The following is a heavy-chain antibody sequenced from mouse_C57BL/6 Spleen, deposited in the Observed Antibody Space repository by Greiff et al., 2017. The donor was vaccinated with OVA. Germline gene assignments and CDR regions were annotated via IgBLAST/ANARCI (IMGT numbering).Heavy chain of an antibody. D-gene: IGHD1-1*01. CDR2: ISYDGSN. CDR1: GYSITSGYY. V-gene: IGHV3-6*01. Sequence: EVKLMESGPGLVKPSQSLSLTCSVTGYSITSGYYWYWIRQFPGNKLEWMGYISYDGSNNYNPSLKNRISITRDTSKNQFFLKLNSVTTEDTATYYCARSLLLRPDWYFDVWGTGTTVTVSS. CDR3: ARSLLLRPDWYFDV. J-gene: IGHJ1*03.